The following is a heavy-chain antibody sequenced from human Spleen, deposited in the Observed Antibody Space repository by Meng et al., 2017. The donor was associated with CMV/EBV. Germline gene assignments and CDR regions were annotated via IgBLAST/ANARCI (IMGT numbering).Heavy chain of an antibody. D-gene: IGHD3-22*01. CDR3: ARGSLYYYDSSGVFDY. V-gene: IGHV4-30-4*08. CDR2: IYYSGST. Sequence: CPGLMKPPATLSLTRTVSGGPILSGDYYWGWNRPPPGKGLEWIGYIYYSGSTYYNPSLKSRVTISEDTSKNQFSLKLSSVTAADTAVYYCARGSLYYYDSSGVFDYWGQGTLVTVSS. CDR1: GGPILSGDYY. J-gene: IGHJ4*02.